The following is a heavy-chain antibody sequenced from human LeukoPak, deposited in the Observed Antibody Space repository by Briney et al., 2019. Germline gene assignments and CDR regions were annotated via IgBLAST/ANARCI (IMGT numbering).Heavy chain of an antibody. V-gene: IGHV3-33*01. D-gene: IGHD1-26*01. J-gene: IGHJ4*02. Sequence: GGSLRLSCAATGFTFSSYAMHWVRQAPGKGLEWVALIWNDGRNKYYADSVKGRFTISRNNSKNTLYLQMDSPGAEDTAVYYCARHGSGSRFFDPCDHWGQGTLVTVSS. CDR2: IWNDGRNK. CDR1: GFTFSSYA. CDR3: ARHGSGSRFFDPCDH.